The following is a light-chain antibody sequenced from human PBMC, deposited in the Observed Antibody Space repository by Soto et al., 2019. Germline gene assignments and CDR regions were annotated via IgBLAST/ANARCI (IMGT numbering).Light chain of an antibody. V-gene: IGKV4-1*01. CDR2: WAS. Sequence: DIVMTQSPDSLAVSLGERATINCKSSQSVLYSSNNKNYLTWYQQKPGQPPKLLIYWASTRESGVPDRFSGSGSWTDFNLTISSLQAEDVAVYYCQQCYSIPYTFGQGTKLEIK. CDR3: QQCYSIPYT. CDR1: QSVLYSSNNKNY. J-gene: IGKJ2*01.